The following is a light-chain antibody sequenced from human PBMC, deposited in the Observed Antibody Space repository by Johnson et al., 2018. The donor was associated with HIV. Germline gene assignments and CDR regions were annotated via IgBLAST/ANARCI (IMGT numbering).Light chain of an antibody. V-gene: IGLV1-47*01. CDR1: SSNIGNNY. CDR2: RNN. CDR3: PAWDDSLSVHYV. J-gene: IGLJ1*01. Sequence: QAVLTQPPSVSAAPGQKVTISCSGSSSNIGNNYVSWYQQLPGTAPKLLIYRNNQRHSGVPDRFSGSKSGTSSSLAISCPPYADEADYYCPAWDDSLSVHYVFGTGTKVTVL.